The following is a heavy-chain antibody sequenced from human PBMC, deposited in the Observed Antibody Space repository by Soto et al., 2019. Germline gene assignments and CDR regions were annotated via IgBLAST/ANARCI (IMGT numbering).Heavy chain of an antibody. D-gene: IGHD1-7*01. CDR2: LNTYGNT. V-gene: IGHV4-4*07. J-gene: IGHJ5*02. CDR1: GGSISSYR. CDR3: GRESGETWDYEAS. Sequence: QVQLQESGPGLVRPSETLSLTCTVSGGSISSYRWGWIRHPAGKGLEWIGRLNTYGNTHYNPSLKSRVTVSVDTSRNQFFLTPRSVTAADSAVYHCGRESGETWDYEASWGQGTPVTVSS.